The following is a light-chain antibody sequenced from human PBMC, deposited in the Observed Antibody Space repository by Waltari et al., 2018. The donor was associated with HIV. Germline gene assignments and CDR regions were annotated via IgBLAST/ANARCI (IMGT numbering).Light chain of an antibody. J-gene: IGLJ2*01. Sequence: QSALTQPASVSGSPGQSITISCAGTSSDVGTYYYVSWYQQHPGKAPKLMIYEVSKRPSGVSERFSGSKSGNTASLTISGLQAEDEAHYYCSSYTAISVYAVFGGGTKLTVL. CDR1: SSDVGTYYY. CDR2: EVS. V-gene: IGLV2-14*01. CDR3: SSYTAISVYAV.